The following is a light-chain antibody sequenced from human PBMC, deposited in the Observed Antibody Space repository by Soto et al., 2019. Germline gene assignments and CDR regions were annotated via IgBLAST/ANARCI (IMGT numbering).Light chain of an antibody. J-gene: IGLJ3*02. Sequence: QSVLTQPPSVSGAPGQRVTISCTGSSSNIGAGYDVHWYQQLPGTAPKLLIYGNSNRPSGVPDRFSGSKSGTSASLAITGLQAEDAADYYCQSYDSGLSARVFGGGTKVTVL. CDR3: QSYDSGLSARV. CDR2: GNS. CDR1: SSNIGAGYD. V-gene: IGLV1-40*01.